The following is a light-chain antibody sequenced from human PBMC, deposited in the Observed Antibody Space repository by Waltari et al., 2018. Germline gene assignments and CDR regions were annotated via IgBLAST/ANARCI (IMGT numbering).Light chain of an antibody. CDR1: SSDVGSYNR. J-gene: IGLJ3*02. Sequence: QSALTQPPSVSGSPGQSVTISCTGTSSDVGSYNRVSWYQQPPGTAPKLMIYDVSDRPAGVPGRFSGSRSGNTASLTIAGLQAEDEADYYCSLYVGSSTPNWVFGGGTKLTVL. CDR2: DVS. CDR3: SLYVGSSTPNWV. V-gene: IGLV2-18*01.